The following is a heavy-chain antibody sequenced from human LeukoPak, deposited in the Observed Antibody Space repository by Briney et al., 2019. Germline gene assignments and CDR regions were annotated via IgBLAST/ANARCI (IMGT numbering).Heavy chain of an antibody. D-gene: IGHD1-26*01. J-gene: IGHJ4*02. CDR2: TYYRSKWYY. CDR1: GDSFSSNSAA. Sequence: SQTLSLTCAISGDSFSSNSAAWNWIRQSPSRGLEWLGRTYYRSKWYYDYAVAVKSRISINPDTSKNQFSLQLSSVTPEDTAVYYCARDPVGGSTIFDYWGQGTLVAVSS. CDR3: ARDPVGGSTIFDY. V-gene: IGHV6-1*01.